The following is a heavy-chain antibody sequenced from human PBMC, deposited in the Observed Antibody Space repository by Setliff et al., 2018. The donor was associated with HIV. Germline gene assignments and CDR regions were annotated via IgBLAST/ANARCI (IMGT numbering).Heavy chain of an antibody. Sequence: SETLSLTCTVSGGSASNSRYYWAWIRRPPGKGLEWIGSIYNRGSTYYNPSLKSRVTISVDTSKNQFSLKLSSVTAADTAVYYCARGLLRSWDGSENSYKPYYFDYWGQGTLVTVSS. CDR3: ARGLLRSWDGSENSYKPYYFDY. V-gene: IGHV4-39*07. CDR1: GGSASNSRYY. CDR2: IYNRGST. D-gene: IGHD3-10*01. J-gene: IGHJ4*02.